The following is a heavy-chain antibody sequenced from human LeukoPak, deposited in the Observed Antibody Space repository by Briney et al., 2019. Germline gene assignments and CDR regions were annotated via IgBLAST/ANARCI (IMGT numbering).Heavy chain of an antibody. J-gene: IGHJ6*03. D-gene: IGHD4-23*01. V-gene: IGHV3-33*06. CDR2: IWYDGSNK. Sequence: GVSLRLSCAASGFTFISYGMHWVRQAPGKGLEWVAVIWYDGSNKYYADSVKGRFTISRDNSKNTLYLQMNGLRAEDTAVYYCAKDYGGYMDVWGKGTTVTVSS. CDR3: AKDYGGYMDV. CDR1: GFTFISYG.